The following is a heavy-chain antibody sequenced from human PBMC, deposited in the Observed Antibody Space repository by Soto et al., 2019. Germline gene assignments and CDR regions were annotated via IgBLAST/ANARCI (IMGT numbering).Heavy chain of an antibody. CDR1: GYTFTRYG. Sequence: QVQLVQSGAEVKNPGASVKVSCKASGYTFTRYGIGWARQAPGQGLEWMGWINTYNGNTNYAQNVQGRVTLTTDTPTRTPYMERRSLRSNDTAIYYCAMVDVYVTPSPQDVWGQGTTVTVSS. J-gene: IGHJ6*02. V-gene: IGHV1-18*01. CDR2: INTYNGNT. D-gene: IGHD3-16*01. CDR3: AMVDVYVTPSPQDV.